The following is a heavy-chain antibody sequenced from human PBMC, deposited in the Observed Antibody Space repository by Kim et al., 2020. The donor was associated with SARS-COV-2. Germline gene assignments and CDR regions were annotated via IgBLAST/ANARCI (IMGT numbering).Heavy chain of an antibody. Sequence: WGSLRLSCAVSGFTFSNYAMSWVRQAPGKGLEWVSVISGGGSNTHYADSVKGRFTISRDNSKNTLYLQMDSLRGEDTGVYYCAKVRVGTTYDFDYWGQGTLVTVSS. CDR3: AKVRVGTTYDFDY. V-gene: IGHV3-23*01. D-gene: IGHD1-7*01. CDR1: GFTFSNYA. J-gene: IGHJ4*02. CDR2: ISGGGSNT.